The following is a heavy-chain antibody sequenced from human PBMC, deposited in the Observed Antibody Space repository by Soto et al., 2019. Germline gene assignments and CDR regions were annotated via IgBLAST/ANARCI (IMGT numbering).Heavy chain of an antibody. CDR1: GYSFAGYW. CDR2: SDPSDSQA. J-gene: IGHJ4*02. D-gene: IGHD3-22*01. V-gene: IGHV5-10-1*01. CDR3: ARQIYYSDTGPNFQYYFDS. Sequence: PGESLKISCKGSGYSFAGYWITWVRQKPGKGLEWMGRSDPSDSQAYYSPSFRGHVTISVTKSITTVFLQWSSLIDADTAMYYCARQIYYSDTGPNFQYYFDSWGQGTPVTVSS.